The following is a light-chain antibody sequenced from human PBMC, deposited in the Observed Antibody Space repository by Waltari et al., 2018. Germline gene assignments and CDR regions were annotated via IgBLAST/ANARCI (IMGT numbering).Light chain of an antibody. V-gene: IGKV1-NL1*01. Sequence: DIEMTQSPSSLSASVGDRVTITCRASQGISNSVAWYQKKSWKAPKLLLYSASRLESGVPSRCSGSGSGTDYTLTISSLQPEDFATFYCQQYYSSPLTFGGGTKVEIK. J-gene: IGKJ4*01. CDR2: SAS. CDR1: QGISNS. CDR3: QQYYSSPLT.